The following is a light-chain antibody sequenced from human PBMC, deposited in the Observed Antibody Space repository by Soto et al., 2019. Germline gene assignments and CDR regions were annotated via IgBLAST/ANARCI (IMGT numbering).Light chain of an antibody. Sequence: VVMTQSPATLSVSPWDRATLSCRASQSVITYLAWYQQKPGQAPRLLIYDASNRATGIPARFSGSGSGTEFTLTISSLQSEDFAIYYCQQHDKWPFTFGQGTKVDIK. J-gene: IGKJ2*01. CDR2: DAS. V-gene: IGKV3D-15*01. CDR3: QQHDKWPFT. CDR1: QSVITY.